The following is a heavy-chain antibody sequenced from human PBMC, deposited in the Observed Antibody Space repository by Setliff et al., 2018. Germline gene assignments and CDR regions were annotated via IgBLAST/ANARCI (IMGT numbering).Heavy chain of an antibody. CDR3: ARGGMAAANRKGVFEY. CDR1: GYSLTRYY. D-gene: IGHD6-13*01. Sequence: ASVKVSCKASGYSLTRYYMHWVRQAPGQGLEWMGIINPGGGSASYAEKFQGRVTMTRXXXTSTFXXXXXXXXXDDTAVYYCARGGMAAANRKGVFEYWGQGTLVTVSS. V-gene: IGHV1-46*01. J-gene: IGHJ4*02. CDR2: INPGGGSA.